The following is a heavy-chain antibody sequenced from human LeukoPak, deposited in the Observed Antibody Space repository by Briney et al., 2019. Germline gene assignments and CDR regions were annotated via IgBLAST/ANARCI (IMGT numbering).Heavy chain of an antibody. Sequence: SETLSLTCTVSGVSISSSYWSWVRQPPGKGLEWIGEINHSGSTNYNPSLKSRVTISVDTSKNQFSLKLSSVTAADTAVYYCARVGRDFSNYGWSDYWGQGTLVTVSS. J-gene: IGHJ4*02. CDR1: GVSISSSY. V-gene: IGHV4-34*01. CDR2: INHSGST. CDR3: ARVGRDFSNYGWSDY. D-gene: IGHD4-11*01.